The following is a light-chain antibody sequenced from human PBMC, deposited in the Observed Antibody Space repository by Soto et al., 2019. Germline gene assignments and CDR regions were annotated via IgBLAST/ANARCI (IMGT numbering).Light chain of an antibody. J-gene: IGKJ1*01. CDR2: DAS. Sequence: EIVMTQSPATLSVSPGESATLSCRASQSVSSYLAWYQQKPGQAPRLLIYDASNRAAGIPARFSGSGSGTDFTLIISSLEPEDFATYYCQQYNSYSTFGQGTKVDIK. CDR1: QSVSSY. CDR3: QQYNSYST. V-gene: IGKV3-11*01.